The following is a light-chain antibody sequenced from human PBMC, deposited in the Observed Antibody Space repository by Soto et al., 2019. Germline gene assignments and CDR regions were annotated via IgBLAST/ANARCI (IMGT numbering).Light chain of an antibody. Sequence: QSALTQPRSVSGSPGQSVAISCTATSSDVGGFDFVSWYQQHPGKAPKLVIYDVSKRPSGVPDRFSGSRSGDTASLTISGHQAEDEADYYCCLYTASYSVFGGGTKLTVL. CDR1: SSDVGGFDF. V-gene: IGLV2-11*01. CDR2: DVS. J-gene: IGLJ3*02. CDR3: CLYTASYSV.